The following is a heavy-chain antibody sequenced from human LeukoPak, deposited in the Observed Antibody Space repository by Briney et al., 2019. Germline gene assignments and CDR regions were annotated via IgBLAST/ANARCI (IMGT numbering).Heavy chain of an antibody. Sequence: ASVKVSCKASGYTFTSYDINWVRQATGHGQEWIGWMNPNSGNTGYAQKFQGRVTMTRNTSISTAYMELSSLRSEDTAVYYCARLYSSGPDFGDWGQGTLVTVSS. CDR2: MNPNSGNT. J-gene: IGHJ4*02. CDR1: GYTFTSYD. D-gene: IGHD6-19*01. CDR3: ARLYSSGPDFGD. V-gene: IGHV1-8*01.